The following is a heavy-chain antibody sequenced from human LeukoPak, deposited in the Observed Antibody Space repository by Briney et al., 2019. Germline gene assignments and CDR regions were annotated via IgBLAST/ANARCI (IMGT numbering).Heavy chain of an antibody. CDR3: ARDRAGIVDY. CDR2: IYYSGST. J-gene: IGHJ4*02. D-gene: IGHD3-10*01. Sequence: SETLSLTCTVSGGSISSYYWSWIRQPPGKGLELIGYIYYSGSTYYNPSLKSRVTISVDTSKNQFSLKLSSVTAADTAVYYCARDRAGIVDYWGQGTLVTVSS. V-gene: IGHV4-59*06. CDR1: GGSISSYY.